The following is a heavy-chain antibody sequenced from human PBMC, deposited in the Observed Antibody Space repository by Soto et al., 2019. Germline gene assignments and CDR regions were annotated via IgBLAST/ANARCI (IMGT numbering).Heavy chain of an antibody. Sequence: SETLSLTCTVSGVPINSYYWSWIRQPAGKGLEWIGRIYTITATNYTPSLKSRLTMSVDTSKNQISLRLSSVTAADTAIYYCARERCTGGTCYLNWFDPWGHGTLVTVSS. CDR1: GVPINSYY. CDR2: IYTITAT. J-gene: IGHJ5*02. V-gene: IGHV4-4*07. D-gene: IGHD2-15*01. CDR3: ARERCTGGTCYLNWFDP.